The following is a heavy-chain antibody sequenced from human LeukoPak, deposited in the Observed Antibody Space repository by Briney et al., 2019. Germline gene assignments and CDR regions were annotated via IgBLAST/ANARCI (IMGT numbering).Heavy chain of an antibody. J-gene: IGHJ6*03. D-gene: IGHD2-2*01. V-gene: IGHV3-49*04. Sequence: GGSLRLSCTASGFTFGDYAMSLVRQAPGKGLEWVGFIRSKAYGGTTEYAASVKGRFTISRDDSKSIAYLQTNSLKTEDTAVYYCTRVGGCSSTSCLDYYYYYYMDVWGKGTTVTVSS. CDR1: GFTFGDYA. CDR2: IRSKAYGGTT. CDR3: TRVGGCSSTSCLDYYYYYYMDV.